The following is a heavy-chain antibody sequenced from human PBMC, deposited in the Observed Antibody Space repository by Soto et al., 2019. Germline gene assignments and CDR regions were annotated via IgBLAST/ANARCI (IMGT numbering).Heavy chain of an antibody. D-gene: IGHD3-3*02. CDR2: ISAYNGNT. Sequence: ASVKVSCKASGYTFTSHGISWVRQAPGQGREWIGWISAYNGNTNYAQKLQGRVTMTTDTSTSTAYMELRSLRSDDTAVYYCSRLVEELGAFDIWGQGTMVTVSS. J-gene: IGHJ3*02. CDR3: SRLVEELGAFDI. V-gene: IGHV1-18*01. CDR1: GYTFTSHG.